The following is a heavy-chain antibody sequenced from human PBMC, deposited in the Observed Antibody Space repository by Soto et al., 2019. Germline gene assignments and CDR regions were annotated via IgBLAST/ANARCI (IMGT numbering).Heavy chain of an antibody. D-gene: IGHD2-15*01. Sequence: GESLKISCKVSGYRFTNYWIGWVRQMPGKGLEWMGIIYPGDSDTRYSPSFQGQVTISADKSISTAYLQWSSLKASDTAMYYCARHEHYCSGGSCYLDAFDIWGQGTMVTVSS. J-gene: IGHJ3*02. CDR2: IYPGDSDT. CDR1: GYRFTNYW. CDR3: ARHEHYCSGGSCYLDAFDI. V-gene: IGHV5-51*01.